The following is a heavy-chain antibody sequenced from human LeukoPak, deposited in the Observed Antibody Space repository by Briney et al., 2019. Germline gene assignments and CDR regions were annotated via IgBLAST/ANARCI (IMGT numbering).Heavy chain of an antibody. CDR1: EFTFSNYA. D-gene: IGHD1-26*01. J-gene: IGHJ6*03. Sequence: GGSLRLSCAASEFTFSNYAINWVRQAPGKGLEGVSYISSSSSTIYYADSVKGRFTISRDNAKNSLDLQMNSLRAEDTAVYYCARDREGHFYYYMDVWGKGTTVTVSS. CDR3: ARDREGHFYYYMDV. CDR2: ISSSSSTI. V-gene: IGHV3-48*01.